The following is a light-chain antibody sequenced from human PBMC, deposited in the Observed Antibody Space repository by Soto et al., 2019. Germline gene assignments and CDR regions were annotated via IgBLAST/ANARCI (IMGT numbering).Light chain of an antibody. CDR1: SSDVGGYNY. CDR2: DVS. V-gene: IGLV2-14*01. CDR3: SSYTSSSTLVV. Sequence: QSALTQPASMSGSPGQSITISCTGTSSDVGGYNYVSWYQQHPGKAPKLMIYDVSNRPSGVSNRFSGSKSGNTASLTISGLRAEDEADYYCSSYTSSSTLVVFGGGTKLTVL. J-gene: IGLJ2*01.